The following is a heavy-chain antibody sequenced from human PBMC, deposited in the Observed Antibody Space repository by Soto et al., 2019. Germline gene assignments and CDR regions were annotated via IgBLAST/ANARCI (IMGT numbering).Heavy chain of an antibody. CDR3: ARSSGGVFGIMIEGNNSFAP. CDR2: INPNGGST. Sequence: ASVKVSCKAPGDTFTRYYMHWVRQAPGHGREWMGVINPNGGSTRFAQKFQGRVTMTSDTSTSTVYMELRGLTSEDTAVYHCARSSGGVFGIMIEGNNSFAPWGQGILVIVSS. V-gene: IGHV1-46*01. CDR1: GDTFTRYY. J-gene: IGHJ5*02. D-gene: IGHD3-16*01.